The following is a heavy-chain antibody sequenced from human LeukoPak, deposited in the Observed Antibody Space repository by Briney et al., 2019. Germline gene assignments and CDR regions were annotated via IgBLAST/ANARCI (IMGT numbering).Heavy chain of an antibody. Sequence: PSETLSLTCAVYGGSFSGYYWSWIRQPPGKGLEWIGEINHSGSTNYNPSLKSRVTISVDTSKNQFSLKLSSVTAADTAVYYCARALTVTTPGYFDLWGRGTLVTVSS. D-gene: IGHD4-17*01. CDR3: ARALTVTTPGYFDL. CDR2: INHSGST. J-gene: IGHJ2*01. CDR1: GGSFSGYY. V-gene: IGHV4-34*01.